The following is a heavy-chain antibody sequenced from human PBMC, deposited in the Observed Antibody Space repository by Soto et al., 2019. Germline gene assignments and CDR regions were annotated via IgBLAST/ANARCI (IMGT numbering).Heavy chain of an antibody. Sequence: SETLSLTCTVSGGSMSSYYWTWIRQPAGKGLEWIGRVYRSGGTHYNPSLKSRVTISLDTSKNQFSLRLLSVTDADTAVYYCARGQRFSDWFDPWGQGTLVTVSS. J-gene: IGHJ5*02. CDR3: ARGQRFSDWFDP. V-gene: IGHV4-4*07. CDR2: VYRSGGT. D-gene: IGHD3-3*01. CDR1: GGSMSSYY.